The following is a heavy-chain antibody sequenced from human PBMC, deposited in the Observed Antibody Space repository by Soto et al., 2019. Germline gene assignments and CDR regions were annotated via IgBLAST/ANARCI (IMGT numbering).Heavy chain of an antibody. CDR1: GFTFSNYA. J-gene: IGHJ6*03. V-gene: IGHV3-64*01. D-gene: IGHD6-19*01. CDR3: ARREQSDYYYMDV. CDR2: ISSNGVGT. Sequence: GGSLRLSCAASGFTFSNYAMDWVRQAPGKVLEYVSGISSNGVGTYYANSVKDRFTISRDNSKNTLYLQMGSLRVEDMAVYYCARREQSDYYYMDVWGKGTSVTVSS.